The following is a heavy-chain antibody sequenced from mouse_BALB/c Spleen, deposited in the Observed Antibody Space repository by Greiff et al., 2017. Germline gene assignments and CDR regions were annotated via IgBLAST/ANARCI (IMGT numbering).Heavy chain of an antibody. CDR3: TRDDGYYWFAY. CDR1: GYTFTSYY. Sequence: QVQLQQSGAELVKPGASVKLSCKASGYTFTSYYMYWVKQRPGQGLEWIGEINPSNGGTNFNEKFKSKATLTVDKSSSTAYMQLSSLTSEDSAVYYCTRDDGYYWFAYWGQGTLVTVSA. J-gene: IGHJ3*01. D-gene: IGHD2-3*01. CDR2: INPSNGGT. V-gene: IGHV1S81*02.